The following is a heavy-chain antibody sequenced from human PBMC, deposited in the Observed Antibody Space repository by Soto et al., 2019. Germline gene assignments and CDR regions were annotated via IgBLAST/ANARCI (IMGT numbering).Heavy chain of an antibody. D-gene: IGHD3-10*01. CDR3: ASRGRYYGLDV. J-gene: IGHJ6*02. CDR2: ISDRRDGGKT. V-gene: IGHV3-23*01. Sequence: EGQLLESGGGLVQPGGSLRLSCEASGFTFSNYAMTWVRQAPGKGLEWVSVISDRRDGGKTYYADSVTGRFTIARDNSKNTLYLQMSSLRAEDTAVYYCASRGRYYGLDVWGQGTTVTVSS. CDR1: GFTFSNYA.